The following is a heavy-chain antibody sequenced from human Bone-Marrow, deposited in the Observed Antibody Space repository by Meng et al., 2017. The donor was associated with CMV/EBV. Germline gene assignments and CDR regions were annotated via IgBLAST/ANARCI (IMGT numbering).Heavy chain of an antibody. CDR1: GFTFSSYS. J-gene: IGHJ4*02. CDR2: ISSSSSYI. Sequence: SCAASGFTFSSYSMNWVRQAPGKGLEWVSSISSSSSYIYYADSVKGRFTISRDNAKNSLYLQMNSLRAEDTAVYYCARAWGSYSPFDYWGQGTLVTVSS. CDR3: ARAWGSYSPFDY. D-gene: IGHD2-21*01. V-gene: IGHV3-21*01.